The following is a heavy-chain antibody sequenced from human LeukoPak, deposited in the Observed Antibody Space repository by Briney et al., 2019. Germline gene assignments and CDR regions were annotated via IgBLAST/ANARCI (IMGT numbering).Heavy chain of an antibody. CDR1: GGSISSGSYY. CDR2: IYTSGST. J-gene: IGHJ4*02. CDR3: ARDCGGDCGDYFDY. V-gene: IGHV4-61*02. Sequence: SQTLSLTCTVSGGSISSGSYYWSWIRQPAGKELEWIGRIYTSGSTNYNPSLKSRVTISVDTSKNQFSLKLSSVTAADTAVYYCARDCGGDCGDYFDYWGQGTLVTVSS. D-gene: IGHD2-21*02.